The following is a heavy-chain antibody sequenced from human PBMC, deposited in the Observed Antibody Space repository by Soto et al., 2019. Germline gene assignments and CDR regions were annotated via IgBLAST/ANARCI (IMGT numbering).Heavy chain of an antibody. J-gene: IGHJ5*02. D-gene: IGHD5-18*01. CDR3: ARGQGGYSYPNWFDP. CDR1: GGSFSGYY. Sequence: QVQLQQWGAGLLKPSETLSLTCAVYGGSFSGYYWSWIRQPPGKGLEWIGEINHSGSTNYNPSLKSRVTISVDPSKNQFYLKLRSVTAADTAVYYCARGQGGYSYPNWFDPWGQGTLVTVSS. V-gene: IGHV4-34*01. CDR2: INHSGST.